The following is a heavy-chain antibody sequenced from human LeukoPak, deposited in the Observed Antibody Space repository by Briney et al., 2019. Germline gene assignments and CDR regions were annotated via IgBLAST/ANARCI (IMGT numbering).Heavy chain of an antibody. D-gene: IGHD3-3*01. CDR2: IYGDGRT. CDR3: ARGRGLGVVSPYFDY. CDR1: GFSFSNNY. Sequence: GGSLRLSCEVSGFSFSNNYIIWVRQPPGNGLEGVSVIYGDGRTSHSASVRGRFTISRDNSKNIVSLQMNNLRAEDTAVYYCARGRGLGVVSPYFDYWGQGTLVTVSS. J-gene: IGHJ4*02. V-gene: IGHV3-53*01.